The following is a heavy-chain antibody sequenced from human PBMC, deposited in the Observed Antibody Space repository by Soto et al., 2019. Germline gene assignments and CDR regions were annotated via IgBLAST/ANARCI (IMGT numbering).Heavy chain of an antibody. D-gene: IGHD6-13*01. CDR1: GGSINVYY. J-gene: IGHJ6*02. CDR2: IYYNGRT. V-gene: IGHV4-59*12. CDR3: ARGRRDSSSWRYYYYGMDV. Sequence: TSETLSLTCSVSGGSINVYYWSWIRQPPGKGLEWIGDIYYNGRTNYNPSLKSRVTISVDTSKNQFSLKLSSVTAEDTAVYYCARGRRDSSSWRYYYYGMDVWGQGTTVT.